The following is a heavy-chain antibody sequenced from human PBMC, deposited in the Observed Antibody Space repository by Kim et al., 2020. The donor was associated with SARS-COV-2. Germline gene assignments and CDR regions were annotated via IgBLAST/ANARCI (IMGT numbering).Heavy chain of an antibody. D-gene: IGHD3-10*01. V-gene: IGHV1-69*01. CDR3: ARGVPGGVISWFDP. J-gene: IGHJ5*02. Sequence: AQKCQGRVTITADETTSTAYMGVSSLRSEDTAVYYCARGVPGGVISWFDPWGQGTLVTVSS.